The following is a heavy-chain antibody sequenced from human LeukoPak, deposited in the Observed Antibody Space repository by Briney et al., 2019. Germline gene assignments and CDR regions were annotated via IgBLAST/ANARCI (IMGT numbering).Heavy chain of an antibody. Sequence: PGGSLILSCAASGFSVRSYCMTWVRQAPGRGLEWVSVICTGGNTHYADSVKGRFTISRDISKNTVYLQMNSLRAEDTAVYYCSLLWFGELLRADSYLIDYWGQGIRVTVSS. V-gene: IGHV3-53*01. CDR2: ICTGGNT. D-gene: IGHD3-10*01. J-gene: IGHJ4*02. CDR3: SLLWFGELLRADSYLIDY. CDR1: GFSVRSYC.